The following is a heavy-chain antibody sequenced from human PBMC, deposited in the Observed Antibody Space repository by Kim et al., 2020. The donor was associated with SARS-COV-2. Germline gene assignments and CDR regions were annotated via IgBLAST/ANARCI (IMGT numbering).Heavy chain of an antibody. CDR2: ISFDGSNK. D-gene: IGHD3-10*01. V-gene: IGHV3-30*18. J-gene: IGHJ6*03. Sequence: GGSLRLSCAASGFTFSVYGMHWVRQAPGKGLEWVAVISFDGSNKYYADSVRGRFTFSRDNSKNTVHLQMNSLRTEDTAVYYCAKADGSGTYYGYYYNMDVWSKGTTVTVS. CDR1: GFTFSVYG. CDR3: AKADGSGTYYGYYYNMDV.